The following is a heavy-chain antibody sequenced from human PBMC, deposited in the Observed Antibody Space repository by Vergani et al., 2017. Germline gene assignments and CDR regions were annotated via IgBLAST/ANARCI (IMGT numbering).Heavy chain of an antibody. V-gene: IGHV1-46*02. CDR2: LNPTTGHT. CDR1: GYIFKNYY. J-gene: IGHJ5*02. D-gene: IGHD2-21*01. CDR3: ARLIGYLAGATCRAYDFDH. Sequence: VQLVQSGAEVRKPGASVTVSCTASGYIFKNYYIHWLRQAPGQAFEWMGILNPTTGHTTSAQKFMGRVDMTMDKSTDTSTRTVQMTLSSLRSEDTAGYYCARLIGYLAGATCRAYDFDHGVQGARVTVSS.